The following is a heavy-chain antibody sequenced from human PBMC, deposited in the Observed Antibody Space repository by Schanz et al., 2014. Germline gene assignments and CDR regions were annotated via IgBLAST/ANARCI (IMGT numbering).Heavy chain of an antibody. V-gene: IGHV3-23*04. CDR1: GFTFRSYA. J-gene: IGHJ4*02. CDR3: AKVWGSDYFYPFDY. CDR2: ISGLGEAT. D-gene: IGHD3-22*01. Sequence: VQLVESGGGVVQPGKSLRLSCAASGFTFRSYAVHWVRQTPGKGLEWVSTISGLGEATFYSDSVKGRFTISRDNSKNTLYLQMSSLRAEDTAVYYCAKVWGSDYFYPFDYWGQGTLVTVSS.